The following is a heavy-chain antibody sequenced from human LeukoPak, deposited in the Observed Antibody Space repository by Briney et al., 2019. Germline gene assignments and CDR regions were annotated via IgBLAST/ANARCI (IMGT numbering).Heavy chain of an antibody. CDR3: ARGPSGYHNT. Sequence: PGGSLRLSCAASGSTFSNYAMSWVRQTLGKGLEWVSGISDSGDNTYYADSVKGRFTISRDNSKNTLFLQMNSLRAEDTATYYCARGPSGYHNTGGQGTLVTVSS. V-gene: IGHV3-23*01. D-gene: IGHD5-12*01. CDR2: ISDSGDNT. J-gene: IGHJ4*02. CDR1: GSTFSNYA.